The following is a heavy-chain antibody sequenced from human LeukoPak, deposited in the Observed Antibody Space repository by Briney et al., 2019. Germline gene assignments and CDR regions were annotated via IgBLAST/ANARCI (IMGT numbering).Heavy chain of an antibody. Sequence: ASVKVPCKASGYTFTGYYMHWVRQAPGQGLEWKGRINPNSGGTNYAQKFQGRVTMTRDTSISTAYMELSRLRSDDTAVYYCAIMSQQQRGLGVYWGQGTLVTVSS. D-gene: IGHD6-13*01. CDR3: AIMSQQQRGLGVY. J-gene: IGHJ4*02. CDR1: GYTFTGYY. CDR2: INPNSGGT. V-gene: IGHV1-2*06.